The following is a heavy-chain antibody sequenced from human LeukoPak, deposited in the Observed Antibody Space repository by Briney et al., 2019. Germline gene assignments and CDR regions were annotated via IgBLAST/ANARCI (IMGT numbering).Heavy chain of an antibody. Sequence: SETLSLTCTVSGGSISSSSYYWGWIRQAPGKGLEWIGEINHSGSTNYNPSLKSRVTMSADTSKNQFSLKLSSVTAADTAVYYCARHRKADVLVRGVTLYFNYYYLDVWAQGTTVTISS. CDR3: ARHRKADVLVRGVTLYFNYYYLDV. V-gene: IGHV4-39*01. CDR2: INHSGST. J-gene: IGHJ6*03. CDR1: GGSISSSSYY. D-gene: IGHD3-10*01.